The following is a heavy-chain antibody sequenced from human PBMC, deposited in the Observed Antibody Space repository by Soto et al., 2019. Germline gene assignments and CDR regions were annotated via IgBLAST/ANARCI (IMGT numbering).Heavy chain of an antibody. CDR2: ISANNGNT. V-gene: IGHV1-18*01. CDR1: GYTFTSYG. Sequence: ASVKVSCKASGYTFTSYGISWVRQAPGQGLEWMGWISANNGNTNYAQKVQGRVTITTDTSTSTAYMELSSLRSEDTAVYYCARDANPAYSYGMDVWGQGTTVTVSS. J-gene: IGHJ6*02. D-gene: IGHD4-4*01. CDR3: ARDANPAYSYGMDV.